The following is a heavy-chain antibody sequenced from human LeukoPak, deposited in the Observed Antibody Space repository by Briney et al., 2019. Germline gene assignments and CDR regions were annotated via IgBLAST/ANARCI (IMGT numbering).Heavy chain of an antibody. CDR2: ISTNTGIP. D-gene: IGHD3-16*01. V-gene: IGHV7-4-1*02. CDR3: ARHMIQSLSGYDY. CDR1: GYTFSTYD. Sequence: ASVKVSCKASGYTFSTYDMNWLRQAPGQGLEWMGWISTNTGIPTYAQGFTGRFVFSLDTSVNTAYLQISNLRAEDTAVYYCARHMIQSLSGYDYWGQGTLVTVSS. J-gene: IGHJ4*02.